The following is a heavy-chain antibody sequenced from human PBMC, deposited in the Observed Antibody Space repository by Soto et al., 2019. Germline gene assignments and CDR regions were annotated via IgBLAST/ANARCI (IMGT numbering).Heavy chain of an antibody. V-gene: IGHV3-30-3*01. D-gene: IGHD1-1*01. J-gene: IGHJ4*02. CDR2: ISYDGSNK. CDR1: GFTFSSYA. Sequence: PGGSLRLSCAASGFTFSSYAMHWVRQAPGKGLEWVAVISYDGSNKYYADSVKGRFTISRDNSKNTLYLQMNSLRAEDTAVYYCANYNTGGFDYWGQGTLVTSPQ. CDR3: ANYNTGGFDY.